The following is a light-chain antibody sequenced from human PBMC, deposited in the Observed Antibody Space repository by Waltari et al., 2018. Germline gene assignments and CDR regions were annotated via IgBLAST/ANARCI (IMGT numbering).Light chain of an antibody. Sequence: EIVLTQSPGTLSLSLGERDTVSCRARQSVNRAVAWYQQKPGKAPRLLIYGASTRATGIPDRFSGSGSGTDFSLTISRLEPDDFAVYYCQHYLRLPVTFGQGTTVEI. J-gene: IGKJ1*01. CDR1: QSVNRAV. V-gene: IGKV3-20*01. CDR2: GAS. CDR3: QHYLRLPVT.